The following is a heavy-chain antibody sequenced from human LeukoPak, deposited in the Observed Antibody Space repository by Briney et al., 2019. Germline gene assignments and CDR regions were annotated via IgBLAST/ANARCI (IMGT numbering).Heavy chain of an antibody. Sequence: PGGSLRLSCAASGFTFSSYSMNWVRQAPGQGLEWVSSISSSSSYIYYADSVKGRFTISRDNAKNSLYLQMNSLRAEDTAVYYCATSPVVTAGPWGQGTLVTVSS. CDR1: GFTFSSYS. D-gene: IGHD4-23*01. CDR2: ISSSSSYI. V-gene: IGHV3-21*01. CDR3: ATSPVVTAGP. J-gene: IGHJ5*02.